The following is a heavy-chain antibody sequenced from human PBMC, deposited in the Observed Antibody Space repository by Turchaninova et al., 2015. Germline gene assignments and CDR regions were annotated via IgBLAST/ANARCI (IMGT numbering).Heavy chain of an antibody. D-gene: IGHD2-2*01. CDR3: ARDGVPTAMIRDSRFDY. Sequence: QLQLPEAGPGLVTPSETLSLTSPVSGGSISRSRDYRCWNRQPPGKGLEWIGSIFYTGTTYYNPTLKSRVTISVDTSKNQFSLKLSSVTAAYTAVYYCARDGVPTAMIRDSRFDYWGQGTLFTVSS. CDR2: IFYTGTT. J-gene: IGHJ4*02. CDR1: GGSISRSRDY. V-gene: IGHV4-39*07.